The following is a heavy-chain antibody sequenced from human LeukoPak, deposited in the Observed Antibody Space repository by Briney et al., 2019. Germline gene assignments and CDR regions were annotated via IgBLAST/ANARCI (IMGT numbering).Heavy chain of an antibody. CDR3: ARGHDYGWFDR. V-gene: IGHV4-34*01. D-gene: IGHD4-17*01. CDR1: GGSFSGYY. J-gene: IGHJ5*02. Sequence: ASETLSLTCAVYGGSFSGYYWSWLRQPPGKGLEWIGEINHSGSTNYNPSLKSRVTISVDTSKNQFSLKLSSVTAADTAVYYCARGHDYGWFDRWGQGTLVTVSS. CDR2: INHSGST.